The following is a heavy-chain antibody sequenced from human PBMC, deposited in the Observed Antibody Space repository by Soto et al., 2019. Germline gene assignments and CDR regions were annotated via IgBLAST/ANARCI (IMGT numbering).Heavy chain of an antibody. J-gene: IGHJ4*02. Sequence: QVQLQESGPGLVKPSQTLSLTCTVSGGSISSGGYYWSWIRQHPGKGLEWIGYIYYSGSTYYNPSLKSRVTISVDTHKNQFSLKLSSVTAADTAVYYCARVIGRFGELLYEDYWGQGTLVTVSS. CDR2: IYYSGST. CDR1: GGSISSGGYY. D-gene: IGHD3-10*01. V-gene: IGHV4-31*03. CDR3: ARVIGRFGELLYEDY.